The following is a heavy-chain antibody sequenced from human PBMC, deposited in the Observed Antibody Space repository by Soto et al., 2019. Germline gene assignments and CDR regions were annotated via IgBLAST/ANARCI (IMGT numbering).Heavy chain of an antibody. CDR3: ARLVATMGYYFDY. V-gene: IGHV3-30-3*01. Sequence: QVQLVESGGGVVQPGRSLRLSCAASGFTFSSYAMHWVRQAPGKGLEWVAVISYDGSNKYYADSVKGRFTISRDNSKNTLYLQMNSLRAEDTAVYYCARLVATMGYYFDYWGQGTLVTVSS. D-gene: IGHD5-12*01. CDR1: GFTFSSYA. CDR2: ISYDGSNK. J-gene: IGHJ4*02.